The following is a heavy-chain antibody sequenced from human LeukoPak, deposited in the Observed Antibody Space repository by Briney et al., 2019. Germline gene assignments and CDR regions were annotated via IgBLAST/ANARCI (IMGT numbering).Heavy chain of an antibody. CDR3: ARGDDILTGAIDY. CDR1: GFTFSSYG. D-gene: IGHD3-9*01. J-gene: IGHJ4*02. V-gene: IGHV3-33*01. CDR2: IWYDGSNK. Sequence: GRSPRLSCAASGFTFSSYGMHWVRQAPGKGLEWVAVIWYDGSNKYYADSVKGRFTISRDNSKNTLYLQMNSLRAEDTAVYYCARGDDILTGAIDYWGPGTLVTVSS.